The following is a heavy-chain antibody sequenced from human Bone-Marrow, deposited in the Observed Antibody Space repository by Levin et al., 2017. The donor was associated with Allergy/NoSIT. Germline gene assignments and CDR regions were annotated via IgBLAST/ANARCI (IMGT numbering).Heavy chain of an antibody. D-gene: IGHD4-23*01. CDR2: VSDSGST. CDR3: ARDDEGGFPPNLGY. CDR1: AASINTYH. J-gene: IGHJ4*02. V-gene: IGHV4-59*01. Sequence: SETLSLTCSVSAASINTYHWNWIRQPPGKRLEWIGYVSDSGSTKYNPSLKNRVTISVDTSKRQSSLKVTSVTAADSAVYCCARDDEGGFPPNLGYWGQGTLVTVSS.